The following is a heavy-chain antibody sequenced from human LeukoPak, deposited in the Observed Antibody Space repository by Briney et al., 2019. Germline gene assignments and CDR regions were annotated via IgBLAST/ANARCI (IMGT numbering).Heavy chain of an antibody. J-gene: IGHJ4*02. D-gene: IGHD6-19*01. CDR3: ASGGSGYVDY. V-gene: IGHV3-21*01. CDR1: GFTFNNYN. CDR2: ISSSSSYI. Sequence: GGSLRLSCAASGFTFNNYNMNWVRQAPGKGLEWVSSISSSSSYIYYADSVKGRFTISRDNAKNSLYLQMNSLRAEDTAVYYCASGGSGYVDYWGQGTLVTVSS.